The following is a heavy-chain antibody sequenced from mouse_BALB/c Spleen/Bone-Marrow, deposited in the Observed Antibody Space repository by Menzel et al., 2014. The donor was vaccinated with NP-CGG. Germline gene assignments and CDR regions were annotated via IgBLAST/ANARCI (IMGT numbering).Heavy chain of an antibody. Sequence: QVQLKESGAELVKPGASVKLSCKASGYTFTSYYMYWVKQRPGQGLEWIGEINPSNGGTNFNEKFKNKATLTVDKSSSTAYMQLSSRILEDSAVYYCKRSKGNWFAYWGQGTLVTVS. J-gene: IGHJ3*01. CDR1: GYTFTSYY. D-gene: IGHD2-1*01. CDR2: INPSNGGT. CDR3: KRSKGNWFAY. V-gene: IGHV1S81*02.